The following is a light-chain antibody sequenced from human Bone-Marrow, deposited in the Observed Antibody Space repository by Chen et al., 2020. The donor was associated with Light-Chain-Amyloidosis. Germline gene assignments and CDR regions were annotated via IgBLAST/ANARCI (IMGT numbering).Light chain of an antibody. J-gene: IGLJ2*01. Sequence: SYELTQPPSVSVSPGQTARITCSGDDLPTKYAYWYQQKPGQAPVLVIHRDTERPSGISERFSGSSSGTTATLTIGGVQAEEEADYHCQSADSSGTYEVIFGGGTKLTVL. CDR2: RDT. V-gene: IGLV3-25*02. CDR1: DLPTKY. CDR3: QSADSSGTYEVI.